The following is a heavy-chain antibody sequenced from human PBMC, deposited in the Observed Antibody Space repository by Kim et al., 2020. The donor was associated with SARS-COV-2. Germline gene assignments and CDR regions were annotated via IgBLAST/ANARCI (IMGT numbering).Heavy chain of an antibody. CDR1: GVSIGFYY. V-gene: IGHV4-59*08. CDR3: ARHRGGTYVFLAV. J-gene: IGHJ4*02. Sequence: SETLSLTCSVSGVSIGFYYWSWIRQSPGKGLEWIGYIYYSGTTNYNPSLKNRVTISGDTSKNQLSLKLSLVTAADTAVYFCARHRGGTYVFLAVWGQGT. CDR2: IYYSGTT. D-gene: IGHD1-26*01.